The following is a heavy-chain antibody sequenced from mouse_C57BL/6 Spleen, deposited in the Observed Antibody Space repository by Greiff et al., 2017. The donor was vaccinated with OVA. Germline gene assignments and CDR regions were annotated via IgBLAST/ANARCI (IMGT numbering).Heavy chain of an antibody. D-gene: IGHD4-1*01. Sequence: DVKLQESGPGLVKPSQSLSLTCSVTGYSITSGYYWNWIRQFPGNKLEWMGYISYDGSNNYNPSLKNRISITRDTSKNQFFLKLNSVTTEDTATYYCARVFTGTGAFAYWGQGTLVTVSA. V-gene: IGHV3-6*01. CDR1: GYSITSGYY. J-gene: IGHJ3*01. CDR2: ISYDGSN. CDR3: ARVFTGTGAFAY.